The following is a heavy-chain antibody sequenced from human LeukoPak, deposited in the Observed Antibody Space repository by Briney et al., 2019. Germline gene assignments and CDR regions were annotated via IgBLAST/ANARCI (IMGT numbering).Heavy chain of an antibody. V-gene: IGHV4-61*02. CDR1: GGSISSGSYY. CDR3: ARGGYSYEY. J-gene: IGHJ4*02. Sequence: SETLSLTCTVSGGSISSGSYYWSWIRQPAGKGLEWIGRIYTSGSTNYNPSLKSRVTISVDTSKNQFSLNLTSVTAADTAVYYCARGGYSYEYWGQGTLVTVSS. CDR2: IYTSGST. D-gene: IGHD5-18*01.